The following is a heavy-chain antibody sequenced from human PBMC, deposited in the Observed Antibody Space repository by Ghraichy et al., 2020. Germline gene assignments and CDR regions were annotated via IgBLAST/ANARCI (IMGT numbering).Heavy chain of an antibody. CDR3: AKTPARYDILTGYYRNEILHFDY. D-gene: IGHD3-9*01. CDR2: ISGSGGST. V-gene: IGHV3-23*01. Sequence: GGSLRLSCAASGFTFSSYAMSWVRQAPGKGLEWVSAISGSGGSTYYADSVKGRFTISRDNSKNTLYLQMNSLRAEDTAVYYCAKTPARYDILTGYYRNEILHFDYWGQGTLVTVSS. CDR1: GFTFSSYA. J-gene: IGHJ4*02.